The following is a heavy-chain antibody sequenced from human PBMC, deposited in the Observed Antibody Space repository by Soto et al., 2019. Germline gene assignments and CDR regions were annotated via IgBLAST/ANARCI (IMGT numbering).Heavy chain of an antibody. Sequence: QVQLVESGGGVVQPGESTRLSCAASGFSFSSYGMHWVRQGPGMGLEWVAVVWFDGSKKYYADSVKGRFTISRDNSKNTMYLEMNSLRDEDTAVYYCARELLYGTGSYNFQYYGMDVWGQGTTVNFSS. CDR3: ARELLYGTGSYNFQYYGMDV. CDR2: VWFDGSKK. CDR1: GFSFSSYG. J-gene: IGHJ6*01. V-gene: IGHV3-33*01. D-gene: IGHD1-1*01.